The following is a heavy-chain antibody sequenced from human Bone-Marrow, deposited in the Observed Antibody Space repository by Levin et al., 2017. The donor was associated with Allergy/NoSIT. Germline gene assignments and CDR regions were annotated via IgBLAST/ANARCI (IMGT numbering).Heavy chain of an antibody. J-gene: IGHJ6*02. D-gene: IGHD5-24*01. Sequence: LSLPCAASGFTFRSYSMNWVRQAPGKGLEWVSSISSSSSYIYYADSVKGRFTISRDNAKNSLYLQMNSLRAEDTAVYYCARVGDGYNYGMDVWGQGTTVTVSS. CDR3: ARVGDGYNYGMDV. V-gene: IGHV3-21*01. CDR2: ISSSSSYI. CDR1: GFTFRSYS.